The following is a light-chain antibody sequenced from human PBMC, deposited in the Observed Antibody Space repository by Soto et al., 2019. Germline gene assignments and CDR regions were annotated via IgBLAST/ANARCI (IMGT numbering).Light chain of an antibody. CDR3: QQYNNWPPWT. J-gene: IGKJ1*01. CDR1: QSVSSN. V-gene: IGKV3-15*01. CDR2: GAS. Sequence: EIVMTQSRATLSVSPGERSTLSCMASQSVSSNLAWYQQKPCQAPRLLIYGASTRATGIPARFSGSGSGTEFTLTISSLQSEDFAVYYCQQYNNWPPWTFGQGTKVDIK.